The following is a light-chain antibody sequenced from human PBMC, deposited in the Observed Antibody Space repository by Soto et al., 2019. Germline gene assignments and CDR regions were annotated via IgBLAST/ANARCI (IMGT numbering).Light chain of an antibody. CDR2: INYDGTH. V-gene: IGLV4-69*01. CDR3: QSLGTGIQV. Sequence: QAVVTQSPSASASLGASVKLTCTLSSGYSTYAIAWHQQQSEKGPRFLMKINYDGTHSKGDGFFDRFSGSSSGAERHLTISSLQSDDEADYYCQSLGTGIQVFGGVTKLTVL. J-gene: IGLJ3*02. CDR1: SGYSTYA.